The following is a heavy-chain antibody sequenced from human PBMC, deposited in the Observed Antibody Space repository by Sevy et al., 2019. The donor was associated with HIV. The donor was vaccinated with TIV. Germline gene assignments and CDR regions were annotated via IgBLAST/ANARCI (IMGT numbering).Heavy chain of an antibody. V-gene: IGHV1-2*02. CDR2: MKPNNGGT. Sequence: ASVKVSCKASGYTFTGYYVHWVRQAPGQGLEWMGWMKPNNGGTYFAKKFQDSVTLTTDTSVNIAYMELRSLTFDDTAIYYCARMGDYSDSSGYYPLKFWGQGTLVTVSS. D-gene: IGHD3-22*01. CDR3: ARMGDYSDSSGYYPLKF. CDR1: GYTFTGYY. J-gene: IGHJ4*02.